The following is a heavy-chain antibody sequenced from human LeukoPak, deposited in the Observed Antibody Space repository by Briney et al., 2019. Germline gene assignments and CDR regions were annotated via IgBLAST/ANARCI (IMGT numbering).Heavy chain of an antibody. D-gene: IGHD2-2*01. CDR3: ARHLHSCDAFDI. J-gene: IGHJ3*02. V-gene: IGHV4-38-2*02. Sequence: PSETLSLTCTVSGYSISSGYYWGWIRQPPGKGLEWIGSIYYSGSTYYNPSLKSRVTISVDTSKNQFSLKLSSVTAADTAVYCCARHLHSCDAFDIWGQGTMVAVSS. CDR2: IYYSGST. CDR1: GYSISSGYY.